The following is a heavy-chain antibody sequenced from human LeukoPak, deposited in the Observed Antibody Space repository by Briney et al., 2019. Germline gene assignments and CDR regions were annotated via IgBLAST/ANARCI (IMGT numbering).Heavy chain of an antibody. CDR3: ARLRWELPNYYYYYGMDV. J-gene: IGHJ6*02. Sequence: PGGSLRLSCKGSGYSFTSYWIGWVRQRPGKGLEWMGIIYPGDSDTRYSPSFQGQVTISADKSISTAYLQWSSLKASDTAMYYCARLRWELPNYYYYYGMDVWGQGTTVTVSS. V-gene: IGHV5-51*01. D-gene: IGHD1-26*01. CDR2: IYPGDSDT. CDR1: GYSFTSYW.